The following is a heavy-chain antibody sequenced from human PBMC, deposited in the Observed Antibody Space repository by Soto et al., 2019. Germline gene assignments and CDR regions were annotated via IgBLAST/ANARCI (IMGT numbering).Heavy chain of an antibody. CDR2: ISGSAAST. CDR1: GFTFSGYA. Sequence: EVQLLGSGGGLVQPGGSLRLSCAASGFTFSGYAMSWVRQAPGKGLEWVSGISGSAASTNYADSVKGRFTISRDNAKSPLYLQMNSLRAVATAVYYCAKDVHYDILTGIEYFHHWAQGTLVTVSS. V-gene: IGHV3-23*01. CDR3: AKDVHYDILTGIEYFHH. J-gene: IGHJ1*01. D-gene: IGHD3-9*01.